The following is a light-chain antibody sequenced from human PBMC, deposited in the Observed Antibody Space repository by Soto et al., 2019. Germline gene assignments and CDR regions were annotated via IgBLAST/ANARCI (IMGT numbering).Light chain of an antibody. J-gene: IGKJ1*01. CDR3: QHYNSYSEA. CDR1: QGISSY. V-gene: IGKV1-16*01. CDR2: AAS. Sequence: DIQMTQSPSSLPASVGDRVTITCLASQGISSYLAWYQQKPGKAPKLLIYAASTLQSGVPSRFSGSGSGTEFTLTISSLQPDDFATYYCQHYNSYSEAFGQGTKVDIK.